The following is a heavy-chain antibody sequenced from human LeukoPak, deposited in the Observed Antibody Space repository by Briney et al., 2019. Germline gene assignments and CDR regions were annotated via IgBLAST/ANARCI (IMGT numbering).Heavy chain of an antibody. D-gene: IGHD1-26*01. CDR2: TYHTGST. J-gene: IGHJ4*02. Sequence: SETLSLICSVSGGPVTEYYWSWIRQLPGKGLEWIGYTYHTGSTNYSPSLKSRVTMSVDASRNQFSLKLVSVTAADTAVYYCARDRGSTGYYYLVSWSQGILVTVSS. V-gene: IGHV4-59*02. CDR1: GGPVTEYY. CDR3: ARDRGSTGYYYLVS.